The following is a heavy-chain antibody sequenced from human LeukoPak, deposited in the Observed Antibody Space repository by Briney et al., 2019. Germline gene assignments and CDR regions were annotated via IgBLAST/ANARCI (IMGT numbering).Heavy chain of an antibody. CDR3: ARTAAADLSYFDY. CDR1: GGTFSSYA. V-gene: IGHV1-69*13. D-gene: IGHD2-15*01. Sequence: PVKVSCKASGGTFSSYAISWVRQAPGQGLEWMGGIIPIFGTANYAQKFQGRVTITADESTSTAYMELSSLRSEDTAVYYCARTAAADLSYFDYWGQGTLVTVSS. CDR2: IIPIFGTA. J-gene: IGHJ4*02.